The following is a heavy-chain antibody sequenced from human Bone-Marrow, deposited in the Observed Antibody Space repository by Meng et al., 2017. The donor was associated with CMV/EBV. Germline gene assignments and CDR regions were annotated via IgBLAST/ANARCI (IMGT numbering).Heavy chain of an antibody. D-gene: IGHD3-10*01. CDR1: GYTFTGYY. Sequence: ASVKVSCKASGYTFTGYYMHWVRQAHGQGLEWMGWINPNSGGTNYAQKFQGRVTMTRDTSISTAYMELSRLRSDDTAVYYCARDSPAGDYYYYDGMDVWGQGTTVTVSS. CDR2: INPNSGGT. V-gene: IGHV1-2*02. J-gene: IGHJ6*02. CDR3: ARDSPAGDYYYYDGMDV.